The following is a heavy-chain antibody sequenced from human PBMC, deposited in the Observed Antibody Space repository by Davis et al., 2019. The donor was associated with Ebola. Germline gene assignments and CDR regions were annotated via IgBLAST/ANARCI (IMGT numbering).Heavy chain of an antibody. Sequence: GESLKISCAASGFIFSDYWMNWVRQTPGKGLVWVPRITNDGTRTSYADSVQGRFTISRDNAKNTLFLQLNSLRVEDTAIYYCARREAASIDYWGQGTLVTVSS. CDR3: ARREAASIDY. V-gene: IGHV3-74*01. CDR2: ITNDGTRT. J-gene: IGHJ4*02. D-gene: IGHD6-25*01. CDR1: GFIFSDYW.